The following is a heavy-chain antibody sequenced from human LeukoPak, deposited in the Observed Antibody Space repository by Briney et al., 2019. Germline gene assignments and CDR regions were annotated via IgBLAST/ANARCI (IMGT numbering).Heavy chain of an antibody. D-gene: IGHD2-21*02. CDR2: IYYSGST. CDR1: GGPISSGGYY. Sequence: PSETLSLTCTVSGGPISSGGYYWSWIRQHPGKGLEWIGYIYYSGSTYYNPSLKSRVTISVDTSKNQFSLKLSSVAAADTAVYYCARAVYCGGDCYLAFDYWGQGTLVTVSS. J-gene: IGHJ4*02. V-gene: IGHV4-31*03. CDR3: ARAVYCGGDCYLAFDY.